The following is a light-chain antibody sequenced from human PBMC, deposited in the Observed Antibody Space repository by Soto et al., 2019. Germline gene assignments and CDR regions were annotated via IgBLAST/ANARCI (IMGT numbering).Light chain of an antibody. CDR3: QQYRT. CDR1: QSVSSN. V-gene: IGKV3-15*01. CDR2: GAS. J-gene: IGKJ1*01. Sequence: EIVMTQSPGTLSVSPGERATISCRASQSVSSNLAWYQQKPGQAPRLLIYGASTRATGIPARFSGSGSGTEFTLTISSLHSEDFAVYYCQQYRTFGQGTKVEIK.